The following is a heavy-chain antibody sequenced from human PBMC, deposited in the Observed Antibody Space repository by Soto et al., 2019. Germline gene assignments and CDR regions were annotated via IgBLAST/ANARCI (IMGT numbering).Heavy chain of an antibody. J-gene: IGHJ4*02. V-gene: IGHV4-31*03. Sequence: PSETLSLTCTVSGGYISSGGYYWRWIRQHPGKGLEWIGYIFYSGSTHYNPSLKSRVTISVDTSKNQFSLKLRSVTAADTAVYYCARAITGTTIDYWGQGTLVTVSS. CDR2: IFYSGST. CDR3: ARAITGTTIDY. D-gene: IGHD1-20*01. CDR1: GGYISSGGYY.